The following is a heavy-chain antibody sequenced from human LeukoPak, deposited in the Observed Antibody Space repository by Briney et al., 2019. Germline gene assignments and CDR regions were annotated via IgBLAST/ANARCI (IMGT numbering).Heavy chain of an antibody. D-gene: IGHD2-15*01. CDR1: GYSFTNYA. V-gene: IGHV7-4-1*02. Sequence: ASVRVSCKASGYSFTNYALNWVRQAPGQGLEWMGWINTNSGTPTYAQGFTGRFVFSLDTSVNTAYLQISSLKAEDTAVYYCARVPFVVMGVTGNWFDPWGQGTLVTVSS. CDR2: INTNSGTP. J-gene: IGHJ5*02. CDR3: ARVPFVVMGVTGNWFDP.